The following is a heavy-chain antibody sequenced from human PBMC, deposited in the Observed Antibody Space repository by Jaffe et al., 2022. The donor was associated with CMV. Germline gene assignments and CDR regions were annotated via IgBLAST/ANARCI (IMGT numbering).Heavy chain of an antibody. J-gene: IGHJ3*02. CDR3: ASKIYYDTQWLAFDI. CDR2: IYYSGST. Sequence: QVQLQESGPGLVKPSETLSLTCTVSGGSISSYYWSWIRQPPGKGLEWIGYIYYSGSTNYNPSLKSRVTISVDTSKNQFSLKLSSVTAADTAVYYCASKIYYDTQWLAFDIWGQGTMVTVSS. CDR1: GGSISSYY. V-gene: IGHV4-59*01. D-gene: IGHD3-22*01.